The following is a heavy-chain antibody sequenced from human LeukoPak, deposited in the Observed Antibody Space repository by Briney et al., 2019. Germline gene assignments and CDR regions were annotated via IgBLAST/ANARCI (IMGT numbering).Heavy chain of an antibody. D-gene: IGHD6-13*01. V-gene: IGHV4-34*01. CDR1: GGSFSGYY. CDR2: INHSGST. CDR3: ARTNSSSWSCHDY. J-gene: IGHJ4*02. Sequence: PSETLSLTYAVYGGSFSGYYWSWIRQPPGKGLEWIGEINHSGSTNYNPSLKSRVTISVDTSKNQFSLKLSSVTAADTAVYYCARTNSSSWSCHDYWGQGTLVTVSS.